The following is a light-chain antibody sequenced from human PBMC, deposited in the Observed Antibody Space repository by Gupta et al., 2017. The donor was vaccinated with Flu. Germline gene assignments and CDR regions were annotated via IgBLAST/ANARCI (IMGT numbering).Light chain of an antibody. V-gene: IGKV3-15*01. J-gene: IGKJ2*01. CDR1: QSIGNK. CDR3: QQYDNWPPYT. CDR2: GAS. Sequence: EIMMTQSPATLSVSPGEGATLSCRASQSIGNKLAWYQQQSGQAPRLLIYGASTRATGVPARFSGSGSGTEFTLTISSLQSEDFAVYYCQQYDNWPPYTFGQGTKLEIK.